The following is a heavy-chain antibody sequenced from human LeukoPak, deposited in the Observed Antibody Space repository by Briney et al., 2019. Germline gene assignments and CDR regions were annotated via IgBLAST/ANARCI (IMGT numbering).Heavy chain of an antibody. CDR2: INSDGSIT. CDR3: ARDAVDTANAV. V-gene: IGHV3-74*01. Sequence: GRSLSLSCAASRFTFSNFAMHWVRQAPGKGLVWVSHINSDGSITSYADSVKGRFTISRDNAKNTLYLQMNSLRAEDTAVYYCARDAVDTANAVWGQGTTVTVSS. J-gene: IGHJ6*02. CDR1: RFTFSNFA. D-gene: IGHD5-18*01.